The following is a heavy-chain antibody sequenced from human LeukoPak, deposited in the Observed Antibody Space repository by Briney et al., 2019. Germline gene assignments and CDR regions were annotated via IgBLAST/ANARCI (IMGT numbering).Heavy chain of an antibody. J-gene: IGHJ4*02. V-gene: IGHV4-34*01. CDR2: INHSGST. CDR3: ARYSYGRKIDY. CDR1: GGSISSYY. Sequence: SETLSLTCTVSGGSISSYYWSWIRQPPGKGLEWIGEINHSGSTNYNPSLKSRVTISVDTSKNQFSLKLSSVTAADTAVYYCARYSYGRKIDYWGQGTLVTVSS. D-gene: IGHD5-18*01.